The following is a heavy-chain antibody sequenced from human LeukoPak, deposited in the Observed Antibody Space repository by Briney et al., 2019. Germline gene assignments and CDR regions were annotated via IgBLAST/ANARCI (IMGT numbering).Heavy chain of an antibody. CDR1: GDSVSSNSAA. Sequence: SQTLSLTCAISGDSVSSNSAAWNWIRQSQSRGLEWLGRTYYRSKWYNDYAGSVKSRITIKPDTSKNQFSLQLNSVTPEDTAVYYCARTPAAEGVWVDYWGQGTLVTVSS. CDR2: TYYRSKWYN. CDR3: ARTPAAEGVWVDY. D-gene: IGHD6-13*01. V-gene: IGHV6-1*01. J-gene: IGHJ4*02.